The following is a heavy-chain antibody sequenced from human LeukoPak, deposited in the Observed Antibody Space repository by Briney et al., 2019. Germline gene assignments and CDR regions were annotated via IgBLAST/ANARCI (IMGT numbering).Heavy chain of an antibody. J-gene: IGHJ5*02. CDR2: TYYRSKWYN. Sequence: SQTLSRTFAISGDSVSSSTAAWNWIRQSPSRGLEWLGRTYYRSKWYNDYAVSVKGRITINPDTSKNQLSLQLNSVTPEDTAVYFSTRGYSNPYYWFDPWGQGTLVTVSS. CDR3: TRGYSNPYYWFDP. D-gene: IGHD2-21*01. CDR1: GDSVSSSTAA. V-gene: IGHV6-1*01.